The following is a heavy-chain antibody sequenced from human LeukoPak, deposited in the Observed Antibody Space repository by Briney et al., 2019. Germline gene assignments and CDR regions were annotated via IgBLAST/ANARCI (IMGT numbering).Heavy chain of an antibody. Sequence: GASVKVSCKASGYTFTGYYMHWVRQAPGQGLEWMGWINPNSGGTNYAQKFQGRVTMTRDTSISTAYMELSRLRSDDTAVYYCARDRGPLVAPSRGYYYYYMDVWGKGTTVTVSS. J-gene: IGHJ6*03. D-gene: IGHD2-15*01. CDR3: ARDRGPLVAPSRGYYYYYMDV. CDR1: GYTFTGYY. CDR2: INPNSGGT. V-gene: IGHV1-2*02.